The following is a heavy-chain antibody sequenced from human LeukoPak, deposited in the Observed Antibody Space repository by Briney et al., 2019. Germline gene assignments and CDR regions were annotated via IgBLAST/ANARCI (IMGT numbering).Heavy chain of an antibody. CDR2: IYYSGDT. CDR3: ARHTSDDYGGKWTFYFDY. V-gene: IGHV4-39*01. Sequence: SETLPLTCNVSGGSISRTSYYWGWVRQPPGKGLEWIGGIYYSGDTYYNPSLKSRVTISVDTSKKQFSLQLSSVTAADTAVYYCARHTSDDYGGKWTFYFDYWGQGTLVTVSS. CDR1: GGSISRTSYY. D-gene: IGHD4-23*01. J-gene: IGHJ4*02.